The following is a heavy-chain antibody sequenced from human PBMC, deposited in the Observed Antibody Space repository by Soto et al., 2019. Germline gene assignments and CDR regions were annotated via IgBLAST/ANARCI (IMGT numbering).Heavy chain of an antibody. J-gene: IGHJ4*02. D-gene: IGHD6-19*01. Sequence: SETLSLTCPVSGGSISSGVYYWSWIRQHPGKGLEWIGYIYYSGSPYYNPALKSRVTISVDTSKNQFPLKLSSVTAADTAVYYCASRIAVAGYYFDYWGQGTLVTVSS. CDR1: GGSISSGVYY. CDR3: ASRIAVAGYYFDY. CDR2: IYYSGSP. V-gene: IGHV4-31*03.